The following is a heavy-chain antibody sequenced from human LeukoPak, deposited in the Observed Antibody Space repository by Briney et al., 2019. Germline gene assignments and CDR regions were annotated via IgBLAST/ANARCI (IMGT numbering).Heavy chain of an antibody. V-gene: IGHV3-11*03. D-gene: IGHD2-21*01. CDR3: ARSEEVVIGASYYYGMDV. CDR1: RFTFGDYY. J-gene: IGHJ6*02. Sequence: GGSLRLSCAASRFTFGDYYMSWIRQAPGKGLEWVSYISGAGGNTNYADSVKGRSTISRDNAKNSLYLQMNSLRAEDTAIYYCARSEEVVIGASYYYGMDVWGQGTTVTVSS. CDR2: ISGAGGNT.